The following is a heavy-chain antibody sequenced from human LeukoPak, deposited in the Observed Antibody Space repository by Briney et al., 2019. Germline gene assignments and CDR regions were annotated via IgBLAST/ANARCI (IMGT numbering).Heavy chain of an antibody. CDR1: GGSISSGSYY. D-gene: IGHD5-18*01. CDR2: IYTSGST. CDR3: AREWIQVYYFDY. Sequence: SETLSLTCTVSGGSISSGSYYRSWIRQPAGKGLEWIGRIYTSGSTNYNPSLKGRVTISVDTSKNQFSLKLSSVTAADTAVYYCAREWIQVYYFDYWGQGTLVTVSS. V-gene: IGHV4-61*02. J-gene: IGHJ4*02.